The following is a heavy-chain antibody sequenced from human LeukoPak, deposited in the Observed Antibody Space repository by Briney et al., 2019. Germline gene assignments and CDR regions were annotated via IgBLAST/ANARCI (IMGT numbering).Heavy chain of an antibody. J-gene: IGHJ2*01. CDR2: ISWNSGSI. Sequence: PGGSLRLSCTASGFTFSSYSMNWVRQAPGKGLEWVSGISWNSGSIGYADSVKGRFTISRDNAKNSLYLQMNSLRAEDTALYYCAKAATVTNWYFDLWGRGTLVTVSS. D-gene: IGHD1-14*01. CDR3: AKAATVTNWYFDL. V-gene: IGHV3-9*01. CDR1: GFTFSSYS.